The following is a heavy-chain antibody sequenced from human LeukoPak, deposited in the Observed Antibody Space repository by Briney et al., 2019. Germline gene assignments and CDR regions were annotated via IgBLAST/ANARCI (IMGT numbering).Heavy chain of an antibody. J-gene: IGHJ4*02. V-gene: IGHV3-7*01. D-gene: IGHD3/OR15-3a*01. CDR1: GFTFSDYW. Sequence: GGSLRLSCAASGFTFSDYWMNWVRQAPGKGLEWVANIDQDGGGKYYLDSVRGRFTISRDNAKSSLYLQIDSLRAEDTAVYYCARGDWAPLDYWGQGSLLTVS. CDR3: ARGDWAPLDY. CDR2: IDQDGGGK.